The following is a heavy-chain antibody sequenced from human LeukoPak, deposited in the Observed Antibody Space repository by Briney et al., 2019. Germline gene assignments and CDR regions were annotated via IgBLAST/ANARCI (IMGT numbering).Heavy chain of an antibody. CDR3: ARERRGSGWYPVVDV. Sequence: PSETLSLTCTVSGGSISSSSYYWGWIRQPPGKGLEWIGSIYYSGSTYYNPSLKSRVTISVDTSKNQFSLKLSSVTAADTAVYYCARERRGSGWYPVVDVWGKGTTVTVSS. V-gene: IGHV4-39*07. CDR1: GGSISSSSYY. D-gene: IGHD6-19*01. J-gene: IGHJ6*04. CDR2: IYYSGST.